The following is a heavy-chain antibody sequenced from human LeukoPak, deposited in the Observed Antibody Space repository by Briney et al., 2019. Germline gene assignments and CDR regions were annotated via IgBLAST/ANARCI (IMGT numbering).Heavy chain of an antibody. CDR1: GYTFTSYA. V-gene: IGHV1-3*01. CDR3: AREGGSHYYFDY. Sequence: ASVKVSCKASGYTFTSYAMHWVRQAPGQRLEWMGWINAGNGNTKYSQKFQGRVTITRDTSASTAYMELSSLRSEDTAVYYCAREGGSHYYFDYWGQGTLVTVSS. CDR2: INAGNGNT. J-gene: IGHJ4*02. D-gene: IGHD1-26*01.